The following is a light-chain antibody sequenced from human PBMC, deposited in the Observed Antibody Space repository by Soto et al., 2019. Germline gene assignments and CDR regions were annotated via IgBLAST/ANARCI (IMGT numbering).Light chain of an antibody. CDR3: KSYDNSHDWDVV. J-gene: IGLJ2*01. Sequence: QSVLTQPPSVSGAPGQRVTISCTGSSCNIGVGYAVHWYQQLPGTAPKLLISDNNNRPSGVPDRFSGSKSGTSASLAITGLQASNEGDYYSKSYDNSHDWDVVFGGGTQLTVL. CDR1: SCNIGVGYA. V-gene: IGLV1-40*01. CDR2: DNN.